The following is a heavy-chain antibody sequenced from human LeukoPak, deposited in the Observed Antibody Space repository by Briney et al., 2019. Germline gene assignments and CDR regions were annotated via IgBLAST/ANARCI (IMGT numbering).Heavy chain of an antibody. CDR2: INHSGST. Sequence: SETLSLTCAVYGGSFNGYYWSWIRQPPGKGLEWIGEINHSGSTNYNPSLKSRVTISVDTSKNQFSLKLSSVTAADTAVYYCARGEKDAPPNYWGQGTLVTVSS. CDR1: GGSFNGYY. J-gene: IGHJ4*02. D-gene: IGHD2-8*01. V-gene: IGHV4-34*01. CDR3: ARGEKDAPPNY.